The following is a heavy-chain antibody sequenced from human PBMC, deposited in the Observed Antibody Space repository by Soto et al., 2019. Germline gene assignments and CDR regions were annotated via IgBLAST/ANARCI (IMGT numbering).Heavy chain of an antibody. CDR2: ISGRGGAT. CDR3: AKRHSTSWAEFDP. J-gene: IGHJ5*02. V-gene: IGHV3-23*01. Sequence: PGGSLRLSCAASGFTFSTEPMSWVRQAPEKGLEWVSSISGRGGATYYADSVKGRFTISRDNSRSTVYLQMNSLRADDTAVYYCAKRHSTSWAEFDPWGQGTLVTVSS. CDR1: GFTFSTEP. D-gene: IGHD6-13*01.